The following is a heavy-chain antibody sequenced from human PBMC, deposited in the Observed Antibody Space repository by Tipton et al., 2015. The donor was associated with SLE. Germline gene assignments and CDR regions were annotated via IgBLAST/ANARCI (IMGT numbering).Heavy chain of an antibody. J-gene: IGHJ4*02. D-gene: IGHD6-19*01. Sequence: TLSLTCTVSGGSISSYYWSWIRQPPGKGLEWIGYIYYSGSTNYNPSLKSRVTISVDTSKNQFSLKLSSVTAADTAVYYCASWSPERTSGWSRFGYWGQGTLVTVSS. CDR3: ASWSPERTSGWSRFGY. V-gene: IGHV4-59*01. CDR2: IYYSGST. CDR1: GGSISSYY.